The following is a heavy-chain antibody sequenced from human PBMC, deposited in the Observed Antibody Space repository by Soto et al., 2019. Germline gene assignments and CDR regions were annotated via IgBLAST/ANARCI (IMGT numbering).Heavy chain of an antibody. CDR2: VVPILGMA. D-gene: IGHD2-2*01. J-gene: IGHJ5*02. CDR1: GGTFSSYS. CDR3: AGGGAVVVPGSVDRHNWFDP. V-gene: IGHV1-69*02. Sequence: QVQLVQSGAEVKKPGSSVKVSCEASGGTFSSYSFSWVRQAPGQGLEWMGRVVPILGMANYAQKFQGRVTNTADTSTSTVSMEVRSLRSDDTAVYYWAGGGAVVVPGSVDRHNWFDPWGQGTLVTVSS.